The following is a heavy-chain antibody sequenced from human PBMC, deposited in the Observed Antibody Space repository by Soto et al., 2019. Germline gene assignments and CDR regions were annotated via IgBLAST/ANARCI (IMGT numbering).Heavy chain of an antibody. Sequence: ASVKVSCKASGFSFTGYYIHWLRQAPGQGLEWMGWINAHSGGTEYAQKFQGRVTLTRDTSIATAYLTLSSLTSDDTALYYCARGVPGNDYWGQGTLVTVSS. J-gene: IGHJ4*02. CDR1: GFSFTGYY. CDR3: ARGVPGNDY. CDR2: INAHSGGT. V-gene: IGHV1-2*02.